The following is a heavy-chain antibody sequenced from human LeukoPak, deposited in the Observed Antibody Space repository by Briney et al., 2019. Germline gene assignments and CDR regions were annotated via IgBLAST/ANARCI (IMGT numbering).Heavy chain of an antibody. V-gene: IGHV5-51*01. CDR1: GYSFTNYW. J-gene: IGHJ5*01. Sequence: PGESLKISCEASGYSFTNYWIGWVRQMPGKGLEWMGIIYPGDSDTRYRSSFQGQVTISADKSISIAYLQWSSLKASDTAIYYCAGLNNWFDSWGQGTLVTVSS. CDR2: IYPGDSDT. CDR3: AGLNNWFDS.